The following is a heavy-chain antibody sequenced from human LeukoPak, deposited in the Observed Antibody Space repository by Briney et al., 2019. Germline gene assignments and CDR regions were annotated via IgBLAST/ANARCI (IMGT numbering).Heavy chain of an antibody. CDR3: AKDMCDGRHSSPFDQ. J-gene: IGHJ4*02. Sequence: GSLRPSLPASGFTFSRDSMNCVRQAPGMGVEWSSNLGTSGTILYGGSMTGRFTIPRDNAKNSLYRQMKSLRGDDTAVYFCAKDMCDGRHSSPFDQWGQETLVTVSS. CDR2: LGTSGTI. CDR1: GFTFSRDS. V-gene: IGHV3-48*04. D-gene: IGHD2-15*01.